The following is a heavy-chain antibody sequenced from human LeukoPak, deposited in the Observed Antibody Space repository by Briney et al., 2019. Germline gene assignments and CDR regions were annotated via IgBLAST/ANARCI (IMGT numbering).Heavy chain of an antibody. CDR1: GFTFSSYG. V-gene: IGHV3-21*01. J-gene: IGHJ4*02. Sequence: AGGSLRLSCAASGFTFSSYGMNWVRQAPGKGLEWVSSISSSSSYIYYADSVKGRFTISRDNAKNSLYLQMNSLRAEDTAVYYCARVPQLGYFDYWGQGTLVTVSS. D-gene: IGHD3-10*01. CDR3: ARVPQLGYFDY. CDR2: ISSSSSYI.